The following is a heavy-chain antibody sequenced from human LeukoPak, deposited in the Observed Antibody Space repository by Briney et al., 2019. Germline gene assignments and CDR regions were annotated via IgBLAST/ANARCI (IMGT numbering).Heavy chain of an antibody. Sequence: SETLSLTCTVSGGSISSYYWSWIRQPPGKGLEWIGYIYYSGSTNYNPSLKSRVTISVDTSKNQFSLKLSSVTAADTAVYYCARYGSGSYDQFDYWGQGTLVTVSS. CDR3: ARYGSGSYDQFDY. CDR2: IYYSGST. CDR1: GGSISSYY. V-gene: IGHV4-59*01. D-gene: IGHD3-10*01. J-gene: IGHJ4*02.